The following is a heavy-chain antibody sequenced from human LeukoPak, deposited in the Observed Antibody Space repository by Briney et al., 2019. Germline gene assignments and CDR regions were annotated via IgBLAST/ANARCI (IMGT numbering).Heavy chain of an antibody. J-gene: IGHJ4*02. V-gene: IGHV5-51*01. Sequence: GESLKISCKGSGNSFTSDWIGWVRQMPGKGLEWMGIIYPGDSDTRYSPSFQGHVTISADKSIRTAYLQWSSLKASDTAMYYCASRTGSYYPFDSWGQGTLVTVSS. CDR2: IYPGDSDT. D-gene: IGHD1-26*01. CDR1: GNSFTSDW. CDR3: ASRTGSYYPFDS.